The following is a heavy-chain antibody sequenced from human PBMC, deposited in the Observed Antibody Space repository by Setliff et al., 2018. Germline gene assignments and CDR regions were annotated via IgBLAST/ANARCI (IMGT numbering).Heavy chain of an antibody. CDR2: ISGSGGST. Sequence: GESLKISCAASGFTFSSYAMSWVRQAPGKGLEWVSAISGSGGSTYYADSVKGRFTISRDNSKNTLYLQMNGLRAEDTAVYYCAKDFFDWLELLDYWGQGTLVTVSS. D-gene: IGHD3-9*01. V-gene: IGHV3-23*01. J-gene: IGHJ4*02. CDR1: GFTFSSYA. CDR3: AKDFFDWLELLDY.